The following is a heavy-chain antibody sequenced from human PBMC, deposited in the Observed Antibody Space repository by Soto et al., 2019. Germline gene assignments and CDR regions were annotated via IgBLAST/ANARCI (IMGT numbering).Heavy chain of an antibody. V-gene: IGHV3-7*01. CDR2: VNEDGSEK. J-gene: IGHJ4*02. CDR3: AKWGGTGSDC. CDR1: GFTFSSYY. Sequence: GGSLRLSCAASGFTFSSYYMSWVRQAQGKGLEWVANVNEDGSEKYYVDSVKGRFTVSRDNAKNSLYLQMHSLRAEETAVYYCAKWGGTGSDCWGRRTLVAVSS. D-gene: IGHD7-27*01.